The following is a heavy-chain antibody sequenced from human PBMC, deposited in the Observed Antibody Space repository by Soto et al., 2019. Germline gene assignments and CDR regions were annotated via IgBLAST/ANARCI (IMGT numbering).Heavy chain of an antibody. V-gene: IGHV1-46*01. CDR1: GYTFTSYY. D-gene: IGHD4-4*01. CDR3: ARGVGNYYYYYGMDV. Sequence: GASVKVSCKASGYTFTSYYMHWVRQAPGQGLEWMGIINPSGGSTSYAQKFQGRVTMTRDTSTSTVYMELSSLRSEDTALYYCARGVGNYYYYYGMDVWGQGTTVTVSS. CDR2: INPSGGST. J-gene: IGHJ6*02.